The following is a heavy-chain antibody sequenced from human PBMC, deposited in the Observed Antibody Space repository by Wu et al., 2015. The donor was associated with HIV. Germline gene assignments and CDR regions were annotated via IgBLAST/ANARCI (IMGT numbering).Heavy chain of an antibody. D-gene: IGHD2-2*01. CDR3: ARGLKPPVVPAATPLDAFDI. CDR1: GYTFTSYD. V-gene: IGHV1-8*03. Sequence: QVQLVQSGAEVKKPGASVKVSCKASGYTFTSYDINWVRQATGQGLEWMGWMNPNSGNTGYAQKFQGRVTITRNTSISTAYMELSSLRSEDTAVYYCARGLKPPVVPAATPLDAFDIWGQGTMVTVSS. CDR2: MNPNSGNT. J-gene: IGHJ3*02.